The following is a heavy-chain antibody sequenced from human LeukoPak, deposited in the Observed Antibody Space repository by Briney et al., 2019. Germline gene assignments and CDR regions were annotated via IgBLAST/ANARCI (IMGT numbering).Heavy chain of an antibody. CDR1: GGSISGHY. CDR3: ARQAQDGSDNYFDP. CDR2: IWTSGIT. Sequence: SETLSLTCTVSGGSISGHYWSWIRQSPGRGLEWIGNIWTSGITKYNPALNSRVSISIDTSKNQFSLKVSSMTAADTAVYYCARQAQDGSDNYFDPWGQGTLVTVSS. J-gene: IGHJ5*02. V-gene: IGHV4-4*09. D-gene: IGHD1-14*01.